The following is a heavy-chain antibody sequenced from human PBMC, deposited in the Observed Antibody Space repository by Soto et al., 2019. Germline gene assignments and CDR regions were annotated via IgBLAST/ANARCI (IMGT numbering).Heavy chain of an antibody. V-gene: IGHV3-23*01. CDR2: ISGSGGST. CDR3: AKVDRARFTLSPFGESRD. J-gene: IGHJ4*02. Sequence: GGSLRLSCAASGFTFSSYAMSWVRQAPGKGLEWVSAISGSGGSTYYADSVKGRFTISRDNSKNTLYLQMNSLRAEDTAVYYCAKVDRARFTLSPFGESRDWGQGTLVTVSS. D-gene: IGHD3-10*01. CDR1: GFTFSSYA.